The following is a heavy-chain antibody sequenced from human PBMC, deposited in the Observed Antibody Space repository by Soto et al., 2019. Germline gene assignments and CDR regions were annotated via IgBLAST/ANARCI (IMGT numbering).Heavy chain of an antibody. CDR1: GGSISRGGYY. CDR3: ARAGDTVTDDIWFVP. CDR2: IYYSGST. V-gene: IGHV4-31*03. D-gene: IGHD4-17*01. J-gene: IGHJ5*02. Sequence: SETRCLTCTVSGGSISRGGYYGSWLRQHPGKGLEWIGYIYYSGSTYYNPSLKSRVTISVHTSKNQFSLKLSCVTAADTAVYYCARAGDTVTDDIWFVPRGEGPLITV.